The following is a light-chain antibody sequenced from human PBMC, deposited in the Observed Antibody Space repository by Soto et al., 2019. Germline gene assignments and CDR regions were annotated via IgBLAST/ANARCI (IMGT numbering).Light chain of an antibody. J-gene: IGKJ2*01. V-gene: IGKV3-15*01. CDR1: QSVSSN. CDR2: GAS. Sequence: EIVMTQSPATLSVSPGERATLSCRASQSVSSNLAWYQQKPGQPPRLLIYGASTRATGIPARFSGSGSGTEFTLTIDSLQSEDFAVYYCQQYAYWPPYTFGQGTKLEIK. CDR3: QQYAYWPPYT.